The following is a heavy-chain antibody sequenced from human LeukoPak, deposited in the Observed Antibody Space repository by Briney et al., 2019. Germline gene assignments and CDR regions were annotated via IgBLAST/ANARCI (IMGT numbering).Heavy chain of an antibody. J-gene: IGHJ4*02. CDR1: GFTFSSYG. CDR2: ISYDGSNK. CDR3: AKDRRIRPPNGQAVAGTLYS. Sequence: PGRSLRLSCAASGFTFSSYGMHWVREAPGKGLGWVAVISYDGSNKYYADFVKGRFTISRDNSKNTLYLQMNSLRAEDTAVYYCAKDRRIRPPNGQAVAGTLYSWGQGTLVTVSS. V-gene: IGHV3-30*18. D-gene: IGHD6-19*01.